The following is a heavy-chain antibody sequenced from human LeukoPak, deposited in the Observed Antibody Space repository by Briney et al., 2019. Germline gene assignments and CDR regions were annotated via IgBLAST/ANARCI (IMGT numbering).Heavy chain of an antibody. D-gene: IGHD6-13*01. CDR1: GFTFITYA. Sequence: GGSLRLSCAASGFTFITYAMSWVRQAPGKGLEWVSAISGSGGSTYYADSVKGRFTISRDNSKNTLYLQMISLRAEDTAVYYCATSDSSSWHGYFDYWGQGTLVTVSS. V-gene: IGHV3-23*01. CDR3: ATSDSSSWHGYFDY. CDR2: ISGSGGST. J-gene: IGHJ4*02.